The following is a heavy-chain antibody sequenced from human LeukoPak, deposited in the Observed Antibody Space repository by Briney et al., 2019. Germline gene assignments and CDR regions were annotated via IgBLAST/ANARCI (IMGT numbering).Heavy chain of an antibody. J-gene: IGHJ4*02. CDR3: ARHRRGDPFDY. Sequence: SETLSLTCTVSGGSVSSGSYYWSWIRQPPGKGLEWIGYIYYSGSANYNPSLKSRVTISVDTSKNQFSLKLSSVTAADTAVYYCARHRRGDPFDYWGQGTLVTVSS. V-gene: IGHV4-61*01. CDR1: GGSVSSGSYY. D-gene: IGHD3-10*01. CDR2: IYYSGSA.